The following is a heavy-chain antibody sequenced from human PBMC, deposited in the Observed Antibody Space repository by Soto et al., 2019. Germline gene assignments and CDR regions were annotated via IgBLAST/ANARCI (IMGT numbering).Heavy chain of an antibody. CDR1: GFTFSSYA. J-gene: IGHJ6*02. D-gene: IGHD1-26*01. CDR2: ISGSGGST. V-gene: IGHV3-23*01. Sequence: EVQLLESGGGLVQPGGSLRLSCAASGFTFSSYAMSWVRQAPGKGLEWVSAISGSGGSTYYAASVKGRFTISRDNSKNTLNLQMNSLRAEDTAVYYCAKEDSGSYPNQYYYSYGMDVWGRGTTVTVSS. CDR3: AKEDSGSYPNQYYYSYGMDV.